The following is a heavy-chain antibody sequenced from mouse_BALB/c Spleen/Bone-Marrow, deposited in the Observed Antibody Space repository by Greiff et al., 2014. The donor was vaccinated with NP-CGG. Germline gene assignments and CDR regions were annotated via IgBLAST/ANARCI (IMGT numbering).Heavy chain of an antibody. Sequence: VKLVESGPGLVAPSQSLSITCTVSGFSLTSYGVHWVRQPPGKGLEWLGVIWADGSTNYNSALMSRLSISKDNSKSQVFLKMNSLQTDDIAMYYCSRITTATGAMDYWGQGTSVTVSS. CDR2: IWADGST. J-gene: IGHJ4*01. CDR1: GFSLTSYG. V-gene: IGHV2-9*02. CDR3: SRITTATGAMDY. D-gene: IGHD1-2*01.